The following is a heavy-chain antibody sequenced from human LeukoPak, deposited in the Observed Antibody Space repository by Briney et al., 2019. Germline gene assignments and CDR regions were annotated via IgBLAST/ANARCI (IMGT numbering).Heavy chain of an antibody. Sequence: GGSLRLSCAASGFTFSSYSMNWVRQAPGKGLEWVSYISSSGSTIYYADSVKGRFTNSRDNAKNSLYLQMNSLRAEDTAVYYCARDDLGTSYFYYGMDVWGQGTTVTVSS. CDR2: ISSSGSTI. D-gene: IGHD3/OR15-3a*01. CDR3: ARDDLGTSYFYYGMDV. CDR1: GFTFSSYS. J-gene: IGHJ6*02. V-gene: IGHV3-48*01.